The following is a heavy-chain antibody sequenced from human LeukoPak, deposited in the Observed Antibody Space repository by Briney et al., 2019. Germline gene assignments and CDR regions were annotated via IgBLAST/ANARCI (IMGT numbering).Heavy chain of an antibody. CDR3: ARAPSGAWFDP. V-gene: IGHV4-30-4*01. CDR2: IYYSGST. Sequence: SETLSLTCTVSGGSISSGDYYWSWIRQPPGKGLEWIGYIYYSGSTYYNPSLKSRVTISVDTSKNQFSLKLSSVTAADTAVYYCARAPSGAWFDPWGQGTLVTVSS. J-gene: IGHJ5*02. CDR1: GGSISSGDYY.